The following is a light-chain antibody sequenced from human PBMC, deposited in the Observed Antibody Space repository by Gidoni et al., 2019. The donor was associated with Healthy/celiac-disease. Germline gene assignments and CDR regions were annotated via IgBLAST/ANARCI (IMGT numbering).Light chain of an antibody. CDR2: DAS. Sequence: IVLPQSPATRSLSPGERSTLSCRGRQSVSSYLAWYQQKPGQAPRLLIYDASTRATGIPARFSGSGSGTDFTLTISSLEPEDFAVYYCQQRSNWPPLWTFXQXTKLEIK. CDR1: QSVSSY. V-gene: IGKV3-11*01. CDR3: QQRSNWPPLWT. J-gene: IGKJ2*02.